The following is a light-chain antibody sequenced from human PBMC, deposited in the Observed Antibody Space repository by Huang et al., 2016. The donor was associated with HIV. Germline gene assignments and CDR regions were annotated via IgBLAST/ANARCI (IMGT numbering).Light chain of an antibody. CDR2: WAS. V-gene: IGKV4-1*01. Sequence: DIVMTQSPDSLAVSLGGRATLTCKSSQSVFYSSNKKNYLAWYQQKPGQPPRLLIYWASARESGVPDRFNGSGSGTDFTFTISNLQAEDVAVYYCQQYYKTPLTFGGGTKVEIK. CDR1: QSVFYSSNKKNY. CDR3: QQYYKTPLT. J-gene: IGKJ4*01.